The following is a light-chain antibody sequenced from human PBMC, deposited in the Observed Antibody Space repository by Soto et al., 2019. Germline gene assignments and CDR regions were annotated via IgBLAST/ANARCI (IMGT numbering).Light chain of an antibody. Sequence: QSALTQPASVSGSPGQSITISCTGTSSDVGGYNYVSWYQQHPGKAPKLMIYDVSNRPPGVSNRFSGSKSGNTASLTISGLQAEDEADYCCSSYTSSSTPYVFGTGTKLTVL. J-gene: IGLJ1*01. V-gene: IGLV2-14*01. CDR3: SSYTSSSTPYV. CDR1: SSDVGGYNY. CDR2: DVS.